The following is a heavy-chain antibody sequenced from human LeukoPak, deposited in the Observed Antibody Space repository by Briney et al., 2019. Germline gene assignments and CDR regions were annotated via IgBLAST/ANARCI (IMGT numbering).Heavy chain of an antibody. CDR1: GFTFSSYA. J-gene: IGHJ6*02. V-gene: IGHV3-23*01. CDR3: AKDMGGEYYDFWSGYYLGYYYGMDV. D-gene: IGHD3-3*01. Sequence: TGGSLRLSCAASGFTFSSYAMSWVRQAPGKGLEWVSAISGSGGSTYYADSVKGRFTISRDNYKNTLYLQMNSLRAEDTALYYCAKDMGGEYYDFWSGYYLGYYYGMDVWGQGTTVTVSS. CDR2: ISGSGGST.